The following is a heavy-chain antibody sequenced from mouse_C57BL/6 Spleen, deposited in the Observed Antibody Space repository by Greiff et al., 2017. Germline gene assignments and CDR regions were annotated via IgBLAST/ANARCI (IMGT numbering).Heavy chain of an antibody. Sequence: EVHLVESGGGLVKPGGSLKLSCAASGFTFSSYAMSWVRQTPEKRLEWVATISDGGSYTYYPDNVKGRFTISRDNAKNNLYLQMSHLKSEDTAMYYCAREGEENFAWFAYWGQGTLVTVSA. CDR3: AREGEENFAWFAY. J-gene: IGHJ3*01. CDR2: ISDGGSYT. V-gene: IGHV5-4*01. CDR1: GFTFSSYA.